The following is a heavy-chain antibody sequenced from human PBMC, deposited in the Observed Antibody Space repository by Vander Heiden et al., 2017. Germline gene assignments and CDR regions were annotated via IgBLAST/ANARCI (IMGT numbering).Heavy chain of an antibody. CDR1: GFPFSNYN. J-gene: IGHJ6*02. CDR2: ISRSSRYI. D-gene: IGHD2-2*01. V-gene: IGHV3-21*01. Sequence: EVQLVESGGGLVKPGGSLRLSCAASGFPFSNYNMNWVRQAPGKGLEWVSSISRSSRYIYYADSVKGRFTISRDNAKNSLYLQMNSLRAEDTAVYFCAREVRVVPAANMDVWGQGTTVTVSS. CDR3: AREVRVVPAANMDV.